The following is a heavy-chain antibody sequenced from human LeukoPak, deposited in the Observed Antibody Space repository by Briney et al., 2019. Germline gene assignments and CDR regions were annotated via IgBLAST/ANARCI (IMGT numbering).Heavy chain of an antibody. D-gene: IGHD3-10*01. V-gene: IGHV3-23*01. J-gene: IGHJ4*02. CDR1: GFSFITYA. Sequence: GGSLRLSCAASGFSFITYAMTWVRQAPGRGLEWVSAIDGSGRYIYYRDSVQGRFTNSRDNSKNTLFLQMNSLTAEDSAVYYCAKNYGPGNAFYDYWGQGVLVTVSS. CDR3: AKNYGPGNAFYDY. CDR2: IDGSGRYI.